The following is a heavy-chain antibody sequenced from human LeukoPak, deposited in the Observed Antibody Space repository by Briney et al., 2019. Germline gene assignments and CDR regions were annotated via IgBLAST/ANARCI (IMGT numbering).Heavy chain of an antibody. CDR1: GYTFTSYD. CDR2: MDPNSGNT. D-gene: IGHD3-16*01. CDR3: ARSRGVLGGGFDSLYF. V-gene: IGHV1-8*01. Sequence: GASVKVSCKASGYTFTSYDINWVRQAPGQGLEWMGWMDPNSGNTGHAQNFQGRFTMTRSTSISTAYMELTSLRSEDTAVYYCARSRGVLGGGFDSLYFWGQGTMVTVSS. J-gene: IGHJ3*01.